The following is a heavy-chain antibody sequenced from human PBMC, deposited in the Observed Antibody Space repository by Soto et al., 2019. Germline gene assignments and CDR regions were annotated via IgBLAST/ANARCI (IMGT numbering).Heavy chain of an antibody. CDR3: AKPGLTVAGTRYFDR. J-gene: IGHJ4*02. CDR1: GFTFNTYA. CDR2: IGSDGTAI. D-gene: IGHD6-19*01. V-gene: IGHV3-23*05. Sequence: EVQLLESGGGLVQPGGSLRLSCAASGFTFNTYAMSWVRQAPGKGLEWVSAIGSDGTAIQYADSVKGRFTISKDNSKDTLYLRMNSLRAEDTAVYYCAKPGLTVAGTRYFDRWGQGTLVTVSS.